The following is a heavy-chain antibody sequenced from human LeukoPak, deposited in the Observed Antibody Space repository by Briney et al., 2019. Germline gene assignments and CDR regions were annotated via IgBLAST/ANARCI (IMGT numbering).Heavy chain of an antibody. J-gene: IGHJ4*02. CDR1: GFTFINAW. CDR3: VRDRTKYCSSTSCPLDY. D-gene: IGHD2-2*01. Sequence: PGGSLRLSCAASGFTFINAWMAWVRQAPGKGLEWVSVIYSGGSTYYADSVKGRFTISRDNSKNTLYLLMNSLRAEDTAVYYCVRDRTKYCSSTSCPLDYWGQGTLVTVSS. V-gene: IGHV3-53*01. CDR2: IYSGGST.